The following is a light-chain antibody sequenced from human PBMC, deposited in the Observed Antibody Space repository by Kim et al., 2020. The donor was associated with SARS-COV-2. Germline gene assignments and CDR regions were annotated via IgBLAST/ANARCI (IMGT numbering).Light chain of an antibody. CDR1: QSVGSSY. V-gene: IGKV3-20*01. J-gene: IGKJ2*01. CDR3: QQYGTSPYT. CDR2: GAS. Sequence: LSPGERATLACRASQSVGSSYLAWYQQKPGHAPMLLIYGASSRAPAIPDRFSASGSGTDFTLTISRLEPEDFAVYYCQQYGTSPYTFGQGTKLEI.